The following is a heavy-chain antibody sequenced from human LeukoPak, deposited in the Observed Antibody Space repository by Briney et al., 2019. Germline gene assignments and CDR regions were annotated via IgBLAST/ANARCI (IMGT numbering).Heavy chain of an antibody. CDR1: SGSISSYY. CDR3: ARATIVVVTFDAFDI. J-gene: IGHJ3*02. Sequence: SETLSLTCSVSSGSISSYYWSWIRRPAGKGLEWIGHIDMSWSTNYNPSLKSRVTISVDTSKNQFSLKLSSVTAADTAVYYCARATIVVVTFDAFDIWGQGTMVTVSS. V-gene: IGHV4-4*07. CDR2: IDMSWST. D-gene: IGHD2-21*02.